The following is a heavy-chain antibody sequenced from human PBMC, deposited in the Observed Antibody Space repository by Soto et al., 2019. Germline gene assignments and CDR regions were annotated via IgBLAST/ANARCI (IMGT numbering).Heavy chain of an antibody. Sequence: QLQLQESGPGLMKPSETLSLSCTVSGGSVTSSSFYWAWLRQSPGEGLVLIGSIYYSGTTYYNPSLKSRLTISIDTSKNQFSLELISVTAADTAVYYCAVVDSTGNWFDPWGQGALVTVSS. V-gene: IGHV4-39*01. CDR1: GGSVTSSSFY. J-gene: IGHJ5*02. D-gene: IGHD2-8*02. CDR3: AVVDSTGNWFDP. CDR2: IYYSGTT.